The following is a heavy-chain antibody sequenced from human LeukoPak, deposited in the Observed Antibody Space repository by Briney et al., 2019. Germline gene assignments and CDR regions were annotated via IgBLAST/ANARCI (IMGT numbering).Heavy chain of an antibody. Sequence: GASVKVSCKTSGYTFNSYAINWVRQAPGQGLEWMGWINTNTGNSTYAQGFTGRFVFSLDTSVSTAYLQISGLKADDTAVYYCARHYYDSSGDVFDIWGQGTMVTVSS. V-gene: IGHV7-4-1*02. CDR2: INTNTGNS. J-gene: IGHJ3*02. CDR1: GYTFNSYA. CDR3: ARHYYDSSGDVFDI. D-gene: IGHD3-22*01.